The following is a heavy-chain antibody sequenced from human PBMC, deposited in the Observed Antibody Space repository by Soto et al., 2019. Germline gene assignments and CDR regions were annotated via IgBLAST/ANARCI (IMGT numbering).Heavy chain of an antibody. CDR1: GGSISRSNW. Sequence: PSETLSLTCAVSGGSISRSNWWCGVRQPPGKGLEWIGEIYHSGSTNYNPSLKSRVTISVDKSKNQFSLKPSSVTAADTAVYYCARAGEGDCTNRVCYPHAYSASWGPGPPVPVSS. CDR2: IYHSGST. CDR3: ARAGEGDCTNRVCYPHAYSAS. J-gene: IGHJ4*02. V-gene: IGHV4-4*02. D-gene: IGHD2-8*01.